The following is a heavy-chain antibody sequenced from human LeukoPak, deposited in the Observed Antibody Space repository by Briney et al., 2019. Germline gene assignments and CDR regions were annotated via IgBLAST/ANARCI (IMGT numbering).Heavy chain of an antibody. D-gene: IGHD1-26*01. CDR3: AIRYSGSYNDY. CDR2: IYPSDSDS. Sequence: GESLKISCKGSGYSFSTYWIGWVRQMPGKGLECMGVIYPSDSDSRYSPSFQGQVTISADKSISTAYLQWSSLKASDTAMYYCAIRYSGSYNDYWGQGTLVTVSS. J-gene: IGHJ4*02. CDR1: GYSFSTYW. V-gene: IGHV5-51*01.